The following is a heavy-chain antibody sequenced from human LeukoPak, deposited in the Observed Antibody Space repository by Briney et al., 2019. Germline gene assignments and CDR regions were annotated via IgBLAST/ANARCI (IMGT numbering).Heavy chain of an antibody. CDR3: ARRPLITAFDF. CDR1: GGSVSSSDYY. Sequence: PSETLSLTFSVSGGSVSSSDYYWGWIRQPPGKGVEWIGNIYYSGITYYNPSLKSRVTISVDTSENHFSLNLSSVTAADTAIYYCARRPLITAFDFWGQGSLVTVSS. CDR2: IYYSGIT. J-gene: IGHJ4*02. V-gene: IGHV4-39*02. D-gene: IGHD1-20*01.